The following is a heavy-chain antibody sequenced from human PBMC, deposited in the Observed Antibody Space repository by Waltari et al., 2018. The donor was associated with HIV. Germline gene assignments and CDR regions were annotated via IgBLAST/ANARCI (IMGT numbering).Heavy chain of an antibody. V-gene: IGHV3-7*04. CDR1: GFTFSSSW. J-gene: IGHJ4*02. CDR3: ARGGFYGSGSKVN. D-gene: IGHD3-10*01. CDR2: IKQDGSEK. Sequence: EAQLVESGGGLVQPGGSLRLSCAASGFTFSSSWMSWVRQAPGKGLEWVANIKQDGSEKYYVDSVNGRFTISRDNAENSLYLQMNSLRAEDTAVYYCARGGFYGSGSKVNWGQGTLVTVSS.